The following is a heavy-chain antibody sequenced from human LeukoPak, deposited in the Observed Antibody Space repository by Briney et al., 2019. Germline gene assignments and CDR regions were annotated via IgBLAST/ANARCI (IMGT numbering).Heavy chain of an antibody. V-gene: IGHV4-4*02. Sequence: SGTLSLTCAVSGGSISTSNWWSWGRQPPGKGLEWIGEIYHSGSTNYNPSLKSRVTISVDKSKNQSSLKLSSVTAADTAVYYCARDWCSGGSYRMYVWGQGTTVTVSS. CDR2: IYHSGST. CDR1: GGSISTSNW. J-gene: IGHJ6*02. D-gene: IGHD4/OR15-4a*01. CDR3: ARDWCSGGSYRMYV.